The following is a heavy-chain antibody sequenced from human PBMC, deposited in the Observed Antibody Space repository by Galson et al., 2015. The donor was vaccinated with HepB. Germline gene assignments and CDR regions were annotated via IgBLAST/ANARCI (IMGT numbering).Heavy chain of an antibody. D-gene: IGHD1-1*01. J-gene: IGHJ4*02. V-gene: IGHV3-23*01. CDR3: AKGTTDIDY. CDR1: GFTFRRLG. Sequence: SLRLSCAPSGFTFRRLGMTWVRQAAGKGLECVAAISMSGGSTDYADSVKGRFTISRDNSNNMLYLQMNNLRAEDTAVYYCAKGTTDIDYWGQGTLVTVSS. CDR2: ISMSGGST.